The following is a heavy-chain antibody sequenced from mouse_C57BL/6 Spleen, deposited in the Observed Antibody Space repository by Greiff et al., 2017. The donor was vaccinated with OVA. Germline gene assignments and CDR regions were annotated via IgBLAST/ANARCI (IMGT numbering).Heavy chain of an antibody. V-gene: IGHV5-17*01. CDR3: AMTYYSPFWYYSMDY. CDR1: GFTFSDYG. J-gene: IGHJ4*01. CDR2: ISSGSSSI. Sequence: EVQVVESGGGLVQPGGSLKLSCAASGFTFSDYGMHWVRQAPEKGLEWVAYISSGSSSIYYADTVKGRFTISRDNAKNTLFLQMTSRRSDDTAMYYCAMTYYSPFWYYSMDYWGQGTSVTVSS. D-gene: IGHD2-12*01.